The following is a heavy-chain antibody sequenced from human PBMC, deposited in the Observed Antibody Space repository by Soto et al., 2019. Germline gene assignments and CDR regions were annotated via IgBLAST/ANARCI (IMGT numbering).Heavy chain of an antibody. Sequence: SETLSLTCTVSGVSISSSSYYWGWIRQPPGKGLEWIGSIYYSGSTYYNPSLKSRVTISVDTSKNQFPLKLSSVTAADTAVYYCARTDYYDSSGYFASFDYWGQGTLVTVSS. J-gene: IGHJ4*02. V-gene: IGHV4-39*06. CDR3: ARTDYYDSSGYFASFDY. CDR2: IYYSGST. D-gene: IGHD3-22*01. CDR1: GVSISSSSYY.